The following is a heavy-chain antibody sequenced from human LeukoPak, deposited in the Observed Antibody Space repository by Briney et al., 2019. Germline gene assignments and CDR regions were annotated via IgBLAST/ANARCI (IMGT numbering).Heavy chain of an antibody. CDR1: GYTFTSHD. V-gene: IGHV1-8*01. CDR3: ARGLVRGRFDRDV. J-gene: IGHJ6*02. CDR2: MNPNSGNT. Sequence: GASVKVSCKASGYTFTSHDIDWVRQATGQGLEWMGWMNPNSGNTGYAQKFQGRVTMTRDTSISTVYMELSSLTSGDTAVYYCARGLVRGRFDRDVWGQGTTVTVSS. D-gene: IGHD3-10*01.